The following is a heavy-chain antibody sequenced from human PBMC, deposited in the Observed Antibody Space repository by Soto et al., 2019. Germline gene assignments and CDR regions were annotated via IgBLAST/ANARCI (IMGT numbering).Heavy chain of an antibody. CDR2: ISSSSSYI. D-gene: IGHD3-16*01. CDR3: AREGGGSYGTLAGGLDY. Sequence: EVQLVESGGGLVKPGGSLRLSCAASGFTFSSYSMNWVRQAPGKGLEWVSSISSSSSYIYYADSVKGRFTISRDNAKNSLYLQRNSLRAEDTGVYYCAREGGGSYGTLAGGLDYWGQGTLVTVSS. CDR1: GFTFSSYS. V-gene: IGHV3-21*01. J-gene: IGHJ4*02.